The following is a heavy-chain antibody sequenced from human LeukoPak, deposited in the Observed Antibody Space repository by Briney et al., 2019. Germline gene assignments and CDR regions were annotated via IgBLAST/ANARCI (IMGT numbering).Heavy chain of an antibody. Sequence: SETLSLTCTVSGGSTSSSSYSWGWIRQPPGKGLEWIGSVSHSGSINYDPSLKNRVTISVDTSKNQFSLKLSSVTAADTAMYYCWAIVTTIKLDFWGQGTLVTVSS. D-gene: IGHD5-12*01. CDR2: VSHSGSI. J-gene: IGHJ4*02. CDR1: GGSTSSSSYS. V-gene: IGHV4-39*01. CDR3: WAIVTTIKLDF.